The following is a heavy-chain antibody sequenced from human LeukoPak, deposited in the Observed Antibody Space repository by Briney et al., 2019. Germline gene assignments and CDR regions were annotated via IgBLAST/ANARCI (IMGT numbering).Heavy chain of an antibody. CDR3: ARALGYGSGY. V-gene: IGHV3-23*01. CDR2: ISGRGDHT. D-gene: IGHD3-10*01. J-gene: IGHJ4*02. CDR1: GFTFASFA. Sequence: GGSLRLSCAASGFTFASFAMSWVRQAPGKGLEWVSSISGRGDHTYYADSVKGRFTISRDNSRNTVHLQVHSLRAEDTAVYYCARALGYGSGYWGQGTLVTVSS.